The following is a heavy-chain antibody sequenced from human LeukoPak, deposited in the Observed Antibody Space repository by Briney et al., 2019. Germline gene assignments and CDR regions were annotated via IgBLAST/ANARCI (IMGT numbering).Heavy chain of an antibody. V-gene: IGHV4-39*01. J-gene: IGHJ4*02. CDR1: GGAISSSSFY. Sequence: SETLSLTCTVSGGAISSSSFYWAWIRQPPGKGLEWIGNIYYIGATYFNPSLKSRVTISVDTSKNQFSLKLNSVTAADTAVYYCARHRSDNTGYRYFDYWGQGTPVTVSS. CDR3: ARHRSDNTGYRYFDY. D-gene: IGHD3-9*01. CDR2: IYYIGAT.